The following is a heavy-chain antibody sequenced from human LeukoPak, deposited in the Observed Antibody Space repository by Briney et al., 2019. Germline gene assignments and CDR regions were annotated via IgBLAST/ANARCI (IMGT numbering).Heavy chain of an antibody. CDR1: GGSVSSGSYY. Sequence: SETLSLTCTVSGGSVSSGSYYWSWIRQPPGKGLEWIGYIYYSGSNNYNPSLKSRVTISVDTSKNQFSLKLSSVTAADTAVYYCARDRSGSYGRTNWFDPWGQGTLVTVSS. D-gene: IGHD1-26*01. CDR2: IYYSGSN. J-gene: IGHJ5*02. V-gene: IGHV4-61*01. CDR3: ARDRSGSYGRTNWFDP.